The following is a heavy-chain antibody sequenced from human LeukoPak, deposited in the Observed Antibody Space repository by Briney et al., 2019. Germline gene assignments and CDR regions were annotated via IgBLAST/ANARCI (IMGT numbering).Heavy chain of an antibody. Sequence: GGSLRLSCAASGLSFRSYGMHWVRQAPGKGLEWVSAISGSGGSTYYADSVKGRFTISRDNSKNTLYLQMNSLRAEDTAVYYCANLDYYYYGMDVWGQGTTVTVSS. J-gene: IGHJ6*02. CDR2: ISGSGGST. CDR1: GLSFRSYG. V-gene: IGHV3-23*01. CDR3: ANLDYYYYGMDV.